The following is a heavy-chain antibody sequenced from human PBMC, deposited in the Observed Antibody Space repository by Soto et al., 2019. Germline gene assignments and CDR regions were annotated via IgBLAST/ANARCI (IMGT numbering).Heavy chain of an antibody. CDR1: GGSISSGGYS. J-gene: IGHJ4*02. CDR3: ASGLVTTLAY. D-gene: IGHD4-17*01. CDR2: IYHSGSA. Sequence: QLQLQESGSGLVKPSQTLSLTCAVSGGSISSGGYSWSWIRQPPGKGLEWIGYIYHSGSAYYNPSFKRRVIISVDRSKNQFSLKLSSVTAADTAGYYCASGLVTTLAYWGQGTLFTVSS. V-gene: IGHV4-30-2*01.